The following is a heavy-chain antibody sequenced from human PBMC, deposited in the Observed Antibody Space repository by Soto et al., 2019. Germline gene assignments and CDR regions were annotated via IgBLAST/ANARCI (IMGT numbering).Heavy chain of an antibody. V-gene: IGHV1-2*04. CDR2: INPNSGGT. D-gene: IGHD3-22*01. J-gene: IGHJ6*02. CDR1: GYTFTGYY. Sequence: ASVKVSCKASGYTFTGYYMHWVRQAPGQGREWMGWINPNSGGTNYAQKFQGWVTMTRDTSISTAYMELSRLRSDDTAVYYCARVKRYYDSSRYPYYYYGMDVWGQGTTVNVSS. CDR3: ARVKRYYDSSRYPYYYYGMDV.